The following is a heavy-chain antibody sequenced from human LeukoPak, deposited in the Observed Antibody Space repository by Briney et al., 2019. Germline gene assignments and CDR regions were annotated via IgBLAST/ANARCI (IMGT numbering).Heavy chain of an antibody. D-gene: IGHD3-10*01. J-gene: IGHJ6*02. Sequence: PGGSLRLSCAASGFTVSSNYMSWVRQAPGKGLEWVANIRQDGGETYYGDSVKGRFTISRDNAKNSLYLQMNSLRAEDTVVYYCAREFYGSGSYAVADYYYYYGMDVWGQGTTVTVSS. CDR2: IRQDGGET. CDR3: AREFYGSGSYAVADYYYYYGMDV. V-gene: IGHV3-7*01. CDR1: GFTVSSNY.